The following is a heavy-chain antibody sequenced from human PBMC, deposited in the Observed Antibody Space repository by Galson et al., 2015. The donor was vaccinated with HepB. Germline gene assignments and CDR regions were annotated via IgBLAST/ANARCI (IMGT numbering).Heavy chain of an antibody. D-gene: IGHD6-19*01. V-gene: IGHV1-3*01. CDR3: ARGDSSGWYGYFQH. J-gene: IGHJ1*01. Sequence: SVKVSCKASGYTFTSYAMHWVRQAPGQRLEWMGWINAGNGNTKYSQKFQGRVTITRDTSASTAYMELSSLRSEDTAVYYCARGDSSGWYGYFQHWGQGTLVTVSS. CDR1: GYTFTSYA. CDR2: INAGNGNT.